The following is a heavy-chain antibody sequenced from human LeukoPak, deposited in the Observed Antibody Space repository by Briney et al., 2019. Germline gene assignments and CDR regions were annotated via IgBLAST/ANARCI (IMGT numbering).Heavy chain of an antibody. Sequence: GGSLRLSCAASGFTFSSYWMHWVRQAPGKRLVWVLRINSDGSSTSYADSVKGRFTITRDNAKNTLYLQMNSLRAEDTAVYYCARGGYYGSGSYYNFDYWGQGTLLTVSS. D-gene: IGHD3-10*01. CDR1: GFTFSSYW. CDR3: ARGGYYGSGSYYNFDY. J-gene: IGHJ4*02. CDR2: INSDGSST. V-gene: IGHV3-74*01.